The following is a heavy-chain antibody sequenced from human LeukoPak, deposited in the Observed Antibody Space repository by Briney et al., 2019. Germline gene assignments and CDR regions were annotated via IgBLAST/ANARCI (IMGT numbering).Heavy chain of an antibody. CDR1: GFTFSSYW. D-gene: IGHD5-18*01. CDR3: ARVGGYSYGYVFDY. Sequence: PGGSLRLSCAASGFTFSSYWMSWVRQAPGKGLEWVANIKQDGSEKYYVDSVKGRFTISRDNAKNSLYLQMNSLRAEDTAAYYCARVGGYSYGYVFDYWGQGTLVAVSS. V-gene: IGHV3-7*01. J-gene: IGHJ4*02. CDR2: IKQDGSEK.